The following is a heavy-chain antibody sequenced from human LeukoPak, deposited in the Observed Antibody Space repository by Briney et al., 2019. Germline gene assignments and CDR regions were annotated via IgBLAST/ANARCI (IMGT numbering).Heavy chain of an antibody. CDR1: GGSFSGYY. V-gene: IGHV4-34*01. CDR2: INHSGST. Sequence: SETLSLTCAVYGGSFSGYYWSWIRQPPGKGLEWIGEINHSGSTNYNPSLKSRVTISVDTSKNQFSLKLSSVTAADTAVYYCAKASIAVAGNQRTDPWDYWGQGTLVTVSS. J-gene: IGHJ4*02. D-gene: IGHD6-19*01. CDR3: AKASIAVAGNQRTDPWDY.